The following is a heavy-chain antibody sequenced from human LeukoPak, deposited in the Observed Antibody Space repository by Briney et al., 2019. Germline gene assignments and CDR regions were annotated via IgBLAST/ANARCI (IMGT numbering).Heavy chain of an antibody. V-gene: IGHV3-30*18. CDR1: GFTFSSYG. CDR3: AKDREIAAAGPYYYYYYGMDV. Sequence: PGGSLRLSCAASGFTFSSYGMHWVRQAPGKGLEWVAVISYDGSNKYYADSVKGRFTISRDNSKNTLYLQMNSLRAEDTAVYYCAKDREIAAAGPYYYYYYGMDVWGQGTTVTVSS. CDR2: ISYDGSNK. D-gene: IGHD6-13*01. J-gene: IGHJ6*02.